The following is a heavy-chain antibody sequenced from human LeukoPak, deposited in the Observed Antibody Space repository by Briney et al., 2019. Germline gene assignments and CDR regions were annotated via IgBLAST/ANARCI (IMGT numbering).Heavy chain of an antibody. J-gene: IGHJ4*02. Sequence: PSETLSLTCTVGGGSMSSYYWRWIRQPPGKGLEWSGYIYYSGSTNYNPSLKSRVTISVDTSKNQFSLKLSSVTAADTAVYYCARGGYDFWSGYVDYWGQGTLVTVSS. CDR2: IYYSGST. V-gene: IGHV4-59*12. CDR1: GGSMSSYY. CDR3: ARGGYDFWSGYVDY. D-gene: IGHD3-3*01.